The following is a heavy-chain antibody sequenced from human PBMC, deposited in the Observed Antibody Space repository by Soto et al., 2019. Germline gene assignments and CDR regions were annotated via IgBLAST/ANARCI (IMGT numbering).Heavy chain of an antibody. CDR3: ARYMAASSFDY. V-gene: IGHV4-59*01. J-gene: IGHJ4*02. D-gene: IGHD6-13*01. CDR1: GGSISSYY. CDR2: IYYSEST. Sequence: SETLSLTCTVSGGSISSYYWSWIRQPPGKGLECIGYIYYSESTNYNPSLKSRVTISVDTSKNQFSLKLSSVTAADTAVYYCARYMAASSFDYWGQGTLVTVSS.